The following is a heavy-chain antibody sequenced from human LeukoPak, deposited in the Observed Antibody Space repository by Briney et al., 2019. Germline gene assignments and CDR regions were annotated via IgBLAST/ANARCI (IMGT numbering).Heavy chain of an antibody. CDR1: GYSFTTCG. CDR2: ISGDNGNT. D-gene: IGHD6-13*01. J-gene: IGHJ4*02. V-gene: IGHV1-18*01. CDR3: ARGGSSSWSSNDY. Sequence: ASVKVSCKASGYSFTTCGIAWVRQAPGQGLEWMGWISGDNGNTDYAQRVQGRVTMTTDTYTSTAYMELRSLRSDDTAVYYCARGGSSSWSSNDYWGQGTLVIVSS.